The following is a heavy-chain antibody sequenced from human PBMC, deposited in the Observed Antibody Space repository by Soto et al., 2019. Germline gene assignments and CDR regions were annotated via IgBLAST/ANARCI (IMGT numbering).Heavy chain of an antibody. CDR2: IYYTGMT. CDR3: VRGGSGSPLDY. CDR1: GGSINYSY. Sequence: QVQLQESGPGLVKPSETLSLICTVSGGSINYSYWSWIRQPPGKGLEWIGYIYYTGMTNYNPSLRGRATISVDMSKSQFSLKVTSVTVADAAVYYCVRGGSGSPLDYWGQGALVTVTA. D-gene: IGHD1-26*01. V-gene: IGHV4-59*01. J-gene: IGHJ4*02.